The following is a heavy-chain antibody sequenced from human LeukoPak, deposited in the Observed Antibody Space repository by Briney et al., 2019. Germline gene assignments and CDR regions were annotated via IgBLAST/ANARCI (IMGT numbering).Heavy chain of an antibody. CDR2: IIPTFGTA. CDR3: ARGAPLLQFDRYYFDY. J-gene: IGHJ4*02. CDR1: GGTFSSYS. V-gene: IGHV1-69*13. Sequence: SVKVSCKASGGTFSSYSISWVRQAPGQGLEWMGGIIPTFGTANYAQKFQGRVTITADESTSTAYVELSSLRSEDTAVYYCARGAPLLQFDRYYFDYWGQGTLVTVSS. D-gene: IGHD5-24*01.